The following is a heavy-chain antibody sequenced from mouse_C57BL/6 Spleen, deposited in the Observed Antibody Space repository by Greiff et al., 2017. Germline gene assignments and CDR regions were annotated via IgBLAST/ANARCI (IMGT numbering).Heavy chain of an antibody. V-gene: IGHV1-82*01. CDR2: IYPGDGDT. Sequence: VKLMESGPELVKPGASVKISCKASGYAFSSSWMNWVKQRPGKGLEWIGRIYPGDGDTNYNGKFKGKATLTADKSSSTAYMQLSSLTSEDSAVYFCARNPEQFAYWGQGTLVTVSA. J-gene: IGHJ3*01. CDR3: ARNPEQFAY. CDR1: GYAFSSSW.